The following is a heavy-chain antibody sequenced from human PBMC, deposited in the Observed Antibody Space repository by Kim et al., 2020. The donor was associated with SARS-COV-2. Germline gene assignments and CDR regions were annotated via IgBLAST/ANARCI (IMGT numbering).Heavy chain of an antibody. V-gene: IGHV4-30-2*01. D-gene: IGHD3-16*01. CDR3: ARERGVGASEFDY. Sequence: YTPSPKTQVTISVDRSKNEFSLKLSSVTAADTAVYYCARERGVGASEFDYWGQGTLVTVSS. J-gene: IGHJ4*02.